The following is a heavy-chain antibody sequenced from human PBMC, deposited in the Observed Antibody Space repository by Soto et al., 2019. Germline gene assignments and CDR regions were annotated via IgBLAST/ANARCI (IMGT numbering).Heavy chain of an antibody. J-gene: IGHJ6*02. V-gene: IGHV3-33*01. Sequence: GRSLRLSCAASGFTFSSYGMHWVRQAPGKGLEWVAVIWYDGSNKYYADSVKGRFTISRDNSKNTLYLQMNSLRAEDTAVYYCARAMGSSWYYGMDVWGQGTTVTVSS. CDR3: ARAMGSSWYYGMDV. D-gene: IGHD6-13*01. CDR1: GFTFSSYG. CDR2: IWYDGSNK.